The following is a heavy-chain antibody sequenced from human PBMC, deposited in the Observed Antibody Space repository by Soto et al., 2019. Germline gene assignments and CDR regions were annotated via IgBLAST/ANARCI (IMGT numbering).Heavy chain of an antibody. Sequence: GGSLRLSCAASGFAFSYYWMHWVRQAPGKGLVWVSRIHSDGSSTTYADFVKGRFIISRDNARNTVDLQMNSVRVEDTAVYYCARGDRGAFDLWGQGTVVTVSS. CDR2: IHSDGSST. V-gene: IGHV3-74*01. CDR1: GFAFSYYW. CDR3: ARGDRGAFDL. D-gene: IGHD1-26*01. J-gene: IGHJ3*01.